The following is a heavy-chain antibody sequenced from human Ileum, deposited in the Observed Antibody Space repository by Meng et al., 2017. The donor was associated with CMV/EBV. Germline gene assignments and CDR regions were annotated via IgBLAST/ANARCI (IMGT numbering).Heavy chain of an antibody. V-gene: IGHV1-2*02. D-gene: IGHD2-8*01. CDR2: MNSNSGGT. J-gene: IGHJ4*02. Sequence: ASVKVSCKASGYTFTGNYLHWVRQAPGQGPEWMGWMNSNSGGTKYAQKFQGRVTMTRDTSISTAYMELSSLRSDDTAVYYCVRVGYCTKGVCYNFDYWGQGTLVTVSS. CDR1: GYTFTGNY. CDR3: VRVGYCTKGVCYNFDY.